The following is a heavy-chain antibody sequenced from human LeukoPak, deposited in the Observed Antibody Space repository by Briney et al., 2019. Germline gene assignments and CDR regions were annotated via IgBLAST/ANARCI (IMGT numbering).Heavy chain of an antibody. V-gene: IGHV3-21*01. D-gene: IGHD2-2*01. J-gene: IGHJ4*02. Sequence: PGGSLRLSCAASGFTFSSYSMNWVRQAPGKGLEWVSSISSSSSYIYYADSVKGRFTISRDNAKNSLYLKMNSLRAEDTAVYYCARYCSSTSCHAGDYWGQGTLVTVSS. CDR3: ARYCSSTSCHAGDY. CDR2: ISSSSSYI. CDR1: GFTFSSYS.